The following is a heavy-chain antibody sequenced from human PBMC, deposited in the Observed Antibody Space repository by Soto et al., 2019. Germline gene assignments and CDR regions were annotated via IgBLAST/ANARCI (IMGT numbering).Heavy chain of an antibody. J-gene: IGHJ4*02. Sequence: ASVQVSCKASENTFIGYYLHWVRQAPGQGLEWMGWISPYSGDTDSAQKFQGRVTLTRDTSTRTVYMELSRLTSDDTAVYYCAWARPHPIFNHWGQGYMVTVFS. CDR3: AWARPHPIFNH. CDR2: ISPYSGDT. D-gene: IGHD3-3*01. V-gene: IGHV1-2*02. CDR1: ENTFIGYY.